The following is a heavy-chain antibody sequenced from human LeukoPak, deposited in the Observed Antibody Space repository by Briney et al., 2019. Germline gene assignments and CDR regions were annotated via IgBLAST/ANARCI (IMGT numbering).Heavy chain of an antibody. V-gene: IGHV3-11*01. CDR2: ISSIGTAI. J-gene: IGHJ3*02. CDR3: VRVGRGIAAAGFGAFDI. D-gene: IGHD6-13*01. CDR1: GFTFSNAW. Sequence: KPGGSLRLSCAASGFTFSNAWMSWVRQAPGKGLEWVSYISSIGTAIYYADSVKGRFTISRDNAKNSLYLQMNTLRAEDTAVYYCVRVGRGIAAAGFGAFDIWGLGTMVTVSS.